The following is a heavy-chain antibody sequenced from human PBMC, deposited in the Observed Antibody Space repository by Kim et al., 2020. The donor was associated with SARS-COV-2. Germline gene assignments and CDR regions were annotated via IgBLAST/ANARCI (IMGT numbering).Heavy chain of an antibody. CDR3: ASLSPARGSYLRIT. J-gene: IGHJ5*02. Sequence: SETLSLTCAVYGGSFSGYYWSWIRQPPGKGLEWIGEINHSGSTNYNPSLKSRVTISVDTSKNQFSLKLSSVTAADTAVYYCASLSPARGSYLRITWGQGT. V-gene: IGHV4-34*01. CDR2: INHSGST. CDR1: GGSFSGYY. D-gene: IGHD1-26*01.